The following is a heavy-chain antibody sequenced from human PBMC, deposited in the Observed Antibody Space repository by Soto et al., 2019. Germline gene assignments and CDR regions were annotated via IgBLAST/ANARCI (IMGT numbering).Heavy chain of an antibody. CDR3: TSFGTYYDSSGFLY. Sequence: GSLRLSCAASGFTFSSNWMHWVRQAPGKGLVWVSRINSDGSSTDYADSVVGRFTISRDNAKSTLYLQMNSLRADDTPVYYCTSFGTYYDSSGFLYWGQGTLVTVSS. CDR1: GFTFSSNW. J-gene: IGHJ4*02. D-gene: IGHD3-22*01. V-gene: IGHV3-74*01. CDR2: INSDGSST.